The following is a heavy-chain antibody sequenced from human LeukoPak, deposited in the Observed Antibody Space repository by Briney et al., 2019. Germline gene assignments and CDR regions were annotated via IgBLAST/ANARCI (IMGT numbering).Heavy chain of an antibody. Sequence: SETLSLTCTVSGGSISSYYWSWIRQPPGKGLEWIGYIYYSGSTNYNPSLKSRVTISVDTSKNQFSLKLSSVTAADTAVYYCAGGGAASAGNDYWGQGTLVTVSS. J-gene: IGHJ4*02. CDR3: AGGGAASAGNDY. CDR2: IYYSGST. D-gene: IGHD3-16*01. V-gene: IGHV4-59*12. CDR1: GGSISSYY.